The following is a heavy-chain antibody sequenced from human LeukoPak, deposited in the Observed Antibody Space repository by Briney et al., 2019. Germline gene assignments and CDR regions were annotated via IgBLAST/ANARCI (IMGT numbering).Heavy chain of an antibody. CDR3: ARASLLWFAYYFDY. CDR1: GGSFSGYY. D-gene: IGHD3-10*01. J-gene: IGHJ4*02. CDR2: INHSGST. V-gene: IGHV4-34*01. Sequence: SETLSLTCAVYGGSFSGYYWSWSRQPPGKGLEWIGEINHSGSTNYNPSLKSRVTISVDTSKNQFSLKLSSVTAADTAVYYCARASLLWFAYYFDYWGQGTLVTVSS.